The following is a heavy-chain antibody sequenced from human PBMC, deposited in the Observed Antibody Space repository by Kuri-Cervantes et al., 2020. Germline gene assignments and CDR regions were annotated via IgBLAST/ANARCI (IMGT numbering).Heavy chain of an antibody. CDR3: ARDALYGSGSLYYGMDV. Sequence: GGSLRLSCAASGFTFSSYAMHWVRQAPGKGLEWVAVIWYDGSNKYYADSVKGRFTISRGNSKNTLYLQMNSLRAEDTAVYYCARDALYGSGSLYYGMDVWGQGTTVTVSS. D-gene: IGHD3-10*01. V-gene: IGHV3-33*08. CDR1: GFTFSSYA. CDR2: IWYDGSNK. J-gene: IGHJ6*02.